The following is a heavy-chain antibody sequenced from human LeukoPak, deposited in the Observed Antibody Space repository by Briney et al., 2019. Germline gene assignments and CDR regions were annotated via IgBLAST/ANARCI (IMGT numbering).Heavy chain of an antibody. CDR2: IYTSGDT. J-gene: IGHJ5*02. Sequence: PSETLSLTCTVSGGSVTRGAYSWTWIRQPVGKGLEWIGRIYTSGDTKYNPSLKSRVTISVDTSKNQFSLKLSSVTAADTAVYYCARLIRRGVHSSGYYPWFDPWGQGTLVTVSS. CDR3: ARLIRRGVHSSGYYPWFDP. CDR1: GGSVTRGAYS. V-gene: IGHV4-61*10. D-gene: IGHD3-22*01.